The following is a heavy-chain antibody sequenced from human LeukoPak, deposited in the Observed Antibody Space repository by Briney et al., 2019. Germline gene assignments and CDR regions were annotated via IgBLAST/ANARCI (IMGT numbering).Heavy chain of an antibody. V-gene: IGHV3-48*03. Sequence: PGGSLRLPCAASGFTFSTFELNWVRQAPGKGLEWVSYISSSGTTVYYADSVKGRFTISRDNARSALYLQMNSLRAEDTAVYYCAGGFGSYSPDYWGQGTLVTVSS. CDR2: ISSSGTTV. D-gene: IGHD3-10*01. J-gene: IGHJ4*02. CDR3: AGGFGSYSPDY. CDR1: GFTFSTFE.